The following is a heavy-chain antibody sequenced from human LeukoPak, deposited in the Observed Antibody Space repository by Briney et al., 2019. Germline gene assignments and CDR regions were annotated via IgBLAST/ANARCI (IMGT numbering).Heavy chain of an antibody. CDR1: GSTFSSYG. J-gene: IGHJ6*02. Sequence: PGGSLRLSCAASGSTFSSYGMHWVRQAPGKGLEWVAVIWYDGSNKYYADSVKGRFTISRDNSKNTLYLQMNSLRAEDTAVYYCAREVYCSSTSCYWYGMDVWGQGTTVTVSS. V-gene: IGHV3-33*01. D-gene: IGHD2-2*01. CDR2: IWYDGSNK. CDR3: AREVYCSSTSCYWYGMDV.